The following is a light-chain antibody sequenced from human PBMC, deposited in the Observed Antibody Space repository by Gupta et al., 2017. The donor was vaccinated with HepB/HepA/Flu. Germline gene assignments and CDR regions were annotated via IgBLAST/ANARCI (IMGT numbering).Light chain of an antibody. V-gene: IGLV1-40*01. CDR1: RSNIGAGYH. CDR2: TNN. J-gene: IGLJ3*02. CDR3: QSYDNSLSGSV. Sequence: QSVLTQPPAVSGPPGQRVTISCTGTRSNIGAGYHVHWYQQFPGTVPRLLIHTNNNRPSGVPDRFSGSKSGASASLAITGLQAEDEAHYYCQSYDNSLSGSVFGGGTKVTVL.